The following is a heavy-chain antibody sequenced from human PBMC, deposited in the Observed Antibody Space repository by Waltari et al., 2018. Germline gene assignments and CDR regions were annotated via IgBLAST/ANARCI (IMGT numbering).Heavy chain of an antibody. Sequence: QVQLVQSGAEVKKPGASVKVSCKASGYTFTGYYMHWVRQAPGQGLEWMGWINPNSGGTNYAQKCQGRVTMTSDTSISTAYMELSRLRSDDTAVYYCARDLGIVGAPPWGQGTLVTVSS. CDR3: ARDLGIVGAPP. CDR1: GYTFTGYY. D-gene: IGHD1-26*01. V-gene: IGHV1-2*02. J-gene: IGHJ5*02. CDR2: INPNSGGT.